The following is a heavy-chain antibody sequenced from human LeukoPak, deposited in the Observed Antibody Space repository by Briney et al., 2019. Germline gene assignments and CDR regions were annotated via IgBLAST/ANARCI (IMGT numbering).Heavy chain of an antibody. CDR3: AKMCYGSGSFYYCMDV. Sequence: PGGSLRLSCAASGFTLNTYAMSWVRQAPGKGLEWVSGISGGDGVTHYADSVKGRFTISRDNSKNTLYLQMNSLRGEDTAVYYCAKMCYGSGSFYYCMDVWGKGTTVTVSS. D-gene: IGHD3-10*01. CDR2: ISGGDGVT. J-gene: IGHJ6*03. CDR1: GFTLNTYA. V-gene: IGHV3-23*01.